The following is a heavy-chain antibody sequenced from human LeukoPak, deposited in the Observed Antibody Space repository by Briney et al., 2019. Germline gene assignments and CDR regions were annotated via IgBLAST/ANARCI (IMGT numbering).Heavy chain of an antibody. V-gene: IGHV4-59*11. Sequence: PSETLSLTCTVPGGSISSHYWSWIRQPPGKGLEWIGYIYYSGSTNYNPSLKSRVTISVDTSKNQFSLKLRSVTAADTAVYYCARDENNWNDEGYFDYWGQGTLVTVSS. CDR1: GGSISSHY. CDR3: ARDENNWNDEGYFDY. CDR2: IYYSGST. D-gene: IGHD1-1*01. J-gene: IGHJ4*02.